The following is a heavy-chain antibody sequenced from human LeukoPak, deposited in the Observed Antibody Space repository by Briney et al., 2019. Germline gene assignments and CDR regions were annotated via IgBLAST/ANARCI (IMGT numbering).Heavy chain of an antibody. Sequence: GGSLRLSCAASGFTFSSYSMNWVRQAPGKGLEWVSSISSSSSYIYYADSVKGRFTISRDNAKNSLYLQMNSLRAEDTAVYYCARSGYQRLSYDFWSGYQADNWFDPWGQGTLVTVSS. CDR3: ARSGYQRLSYDFWSGYQADNWFDP. J-gene: IGHJ5*02. CDR1: GFTFSSYS. V-gene: IGHV3-21*01. CDR2: ISSSSSYI. D-gene: IGHD3-3*01.